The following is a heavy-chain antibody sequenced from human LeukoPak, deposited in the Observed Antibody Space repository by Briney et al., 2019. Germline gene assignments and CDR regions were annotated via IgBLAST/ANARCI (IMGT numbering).Heavy chain of an antibody. CDR2: IYSGGST. CDR3: ARASGWHYGMDV. J-gene: IGHJ6*02. V-gene: IGHV3-53*01. Sequence: GGSLRLSCAASGFTVSSNYMSWVRQAPGKGLEWVSVIYSGGSTYYADSVKGRFTISRDNSKNTLYLQMNSLRAEDTAVYYCARASGWHYGMDVWGQGTTVAVSS. CDR1: GFTVSSNY. D-gene: IGHD6-19*01.